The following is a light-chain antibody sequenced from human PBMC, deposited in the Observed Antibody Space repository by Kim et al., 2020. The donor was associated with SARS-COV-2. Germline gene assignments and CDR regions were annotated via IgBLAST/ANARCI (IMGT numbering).Light chain of an antibody. CDR2: AAS. J-gene: IGKJ4*01. Sequence: ASAGDRVTITWRASQGISSYLAWYQQKPGKAPKLLIYAASTLQSGVPSRFSGSGSETDFTLTISCLQSEDFATYYCQQYYNYPPAFGEGTKVDIK. CDR3: QQYYNYPPA. V-gene: IGKV1-8*01. CDR1: QGISSY.